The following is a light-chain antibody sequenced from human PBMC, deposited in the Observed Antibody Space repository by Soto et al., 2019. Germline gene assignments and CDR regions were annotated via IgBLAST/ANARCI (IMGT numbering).Light chain of an antibody. CDR3: HHYDSLPST. CDR1: QRVARNY. Sequence: EIVLTQSPGTLSLSLGERATLSCRASQRVARNYLGRYQQKPGQAPRVLIFDASIRATGIPDRFRPSGSGSVFTLATTRLEPDDFAVYYCHHYDSLPSTFGGGTKVDIK. V-gene: IGKV3-20*01. J-gene: IGKJ4*02. CDR2: DAS.